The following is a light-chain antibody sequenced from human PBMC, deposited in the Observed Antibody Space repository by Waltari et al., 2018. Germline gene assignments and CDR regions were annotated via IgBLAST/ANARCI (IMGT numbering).Light chain of an antibody. CDR2: DAS. CDR3: QHYVRLPVT. V-gene: IGKV3-20*01. J-gene: IGKJ1*01. Sequence: LSLSPGERATLSCRASQSFSRALAWYQQKPGQAPRLLIYDASTRAIGIPDRFSGGGSGTDFSLTISRLEPEDFAVYYCQHYVRLPVTFGQGP. CDR1: QSFSRA.